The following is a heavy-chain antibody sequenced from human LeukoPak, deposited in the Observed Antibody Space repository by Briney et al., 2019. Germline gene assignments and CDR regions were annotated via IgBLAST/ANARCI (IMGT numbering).Heavy chain of an antibody. CDR1: GGSISSYY. D-gene: IGHD3-10*01. CDR3: ASFYYGSGSYIDYYYYMDV. Sequence: SETLSLTCTASGGSISSYYWSWIRQPPGKGLERIGYIYYSGSTNYNPSLKSRVTISVDTSKNQFSLKLSSVTAADTAVYYCASFYYGSGSYIDYYYYMDVWGKGTTVTISS. V-gene: IGHV4-59*01. J-gene: IGHJ6*03. CDR2: IYYSGST.